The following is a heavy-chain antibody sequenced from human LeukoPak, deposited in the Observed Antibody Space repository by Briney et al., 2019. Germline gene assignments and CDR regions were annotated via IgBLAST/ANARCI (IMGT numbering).Heavy chain of an antibody. Sequence: ASVKVSCKASGYTFTSYGISWVRQAPGQGLEWMGWISAYNGNTNYAQKLQGRVTMTTDTSTSTAYMELRSLRSDDTAVYYRARGDLEWEPDPNWFDPWGQGTLVTVSS. CDR3: ARGDLEWEPDPNWFDP. J-gene: IGHJ5*02. D-gene: IGHD1-26*01. CDR2: ISAYNGNT. V-gene: IGHV1-18*01. CDR1: GYTFTSYG.